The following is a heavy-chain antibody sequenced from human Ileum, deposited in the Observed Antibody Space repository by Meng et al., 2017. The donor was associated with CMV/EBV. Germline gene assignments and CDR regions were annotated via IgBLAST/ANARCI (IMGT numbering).Heavy chain of an antibody. CDR1: GDRVSTNNVA. D-gene: IGHD6-6*01. V-gene: IGHV6-1*01. CDR3: ARESELLRFDH. CDR2: TAYRSKWDY. Sequence: QLQLHQSGPGMRKPSPTLSLTCAIYGDRVSTNNVAWNCIRQSPRRGLEWLGRTAYRSKWDYEYSVSVKSRITISPDTSKNQFSLQLRSVTPEDTAVYYCARESELLRFDHWGQGTLVTVSS. J-gene: IGHJ4*02.